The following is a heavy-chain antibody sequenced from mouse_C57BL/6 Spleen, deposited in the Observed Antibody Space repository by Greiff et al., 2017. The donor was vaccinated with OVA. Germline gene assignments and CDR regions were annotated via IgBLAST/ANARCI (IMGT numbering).Heavy chain of an antibody. Sequence: EESGPGLVKPSQSLSLTCSVTGYSITSGYYWNWIRQFPGNTLDWMGYISYDGSNNYNPSLKNRISITRDTSKYQFFLKLNSETTEDTATDDCAYVNYYRSSTDYWGQGTTLTVSS. CDR2: ISYDGSN. CDR3: AYVNYYRSSTDY. D-gene: IGHD1-1*01. J-gene: IGHJ2*01. CDR1: GYSITSGYY. V-gene: IGHV3-6*01.